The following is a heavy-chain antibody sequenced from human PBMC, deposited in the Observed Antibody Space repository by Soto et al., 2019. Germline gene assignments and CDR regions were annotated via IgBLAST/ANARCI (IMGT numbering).Heavy chain of an antibody. Sequence: ASVKVSCKASGYTFTSYGSSWVRQAPGQGLEWMGWISAYNGNTNYAQKLQGRVTMTTDTSTSTAYMELRSLRSDDTAVYYCARGAETDIVVVPAAHFDYWGQGTLVTVSS. CDR1: GYTFTSYG. D-gene: IGHD2-2*01. J-gene: IGHJ4*02. V-gene: IGHV1-18*01. CDR2: ISAYNGNT. CDR3: ARGAETDIVVVPAAHFDY.